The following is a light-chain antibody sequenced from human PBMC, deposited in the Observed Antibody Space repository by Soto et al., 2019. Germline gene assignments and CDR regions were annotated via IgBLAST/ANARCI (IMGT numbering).Light chain of an antibody. V-gene: IGKV3-15*01. CDR1: QRVGSK. CDR2: GAS. CDR3: QQYGDSPRT. Sequence: EKVMTQSPVTLSVSPGETATLFCMASQRVGSKVAWYQQKPGQAPRLIIYGASNRATGIPVRFSGSWSGTECTLTISSLQSEDVSVYYCQQYGDSPRTLGQGTRLEIK. J-gene: IGKJ5*01.